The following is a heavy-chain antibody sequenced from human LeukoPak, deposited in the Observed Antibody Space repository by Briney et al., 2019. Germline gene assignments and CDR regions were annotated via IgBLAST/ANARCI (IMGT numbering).Heavy chain of an antibody. D-gene: IGHD4/OR15-4a*01. V-gene: IGHV4-31*03. Sequence: SETLSLTCTVSGGSISSGGYYWSWIRQHPGKGLEYIGYIYYSGSTYYNPSLKSRITISVDTSKNQFSLKVNSVTAADTAVYYCARETPNAKHVFDIWGQGTMVTVSS. CDR1: GGSISSGGYY. CDR3: ARETPNAKHVFDI. J-gene: IGHJ3*02. CDR2: IYYSGST.